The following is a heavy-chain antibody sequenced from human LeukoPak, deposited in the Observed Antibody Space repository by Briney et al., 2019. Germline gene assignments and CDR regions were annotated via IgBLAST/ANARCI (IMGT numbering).Heavy chain of an antibody. CDR2: IYWDDDK. J-gene: IGHJ4*02. D-gene: IGHD3-22*01. CDR3: AHAQYYYDSSGYYLNY. V-gene: IGHV2-5*02. CDR1: GFSLTTSGVR. Sequence: ESGPTLVKPTQTLTLTCTFSGFSLTTSGVRVGWIRQPPGKALEWLALIYWDDDKRYTPSLKSRLTITKDTSKNQVVLTMTNMDPVDTATYYCAHAQYYYDSSGYYLNYWGQGTLVTVSS.